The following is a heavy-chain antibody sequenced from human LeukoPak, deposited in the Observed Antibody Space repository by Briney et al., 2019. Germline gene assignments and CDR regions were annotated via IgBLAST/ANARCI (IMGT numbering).Heavy chain of an antibody. Sequence: SETLSLTCTVSGGSISSYYWSWIRQPAGKGLEWIGRIYTSGSTNYNPSLKSRVTVSVDTSKNQFSLKLSSVNAADTAVYYCARAPGPTTGKFGRDDAFNIWGQGTMVTVSS. D-gene: IGHD1-1*01. CDR3: ARAPGPTTGKFGRDDAFNI. J-gene: IGHJ3*02. CDR1: GGSISSYY. CDR2: IYTSGST. V-gene: IGHV4-4*07.